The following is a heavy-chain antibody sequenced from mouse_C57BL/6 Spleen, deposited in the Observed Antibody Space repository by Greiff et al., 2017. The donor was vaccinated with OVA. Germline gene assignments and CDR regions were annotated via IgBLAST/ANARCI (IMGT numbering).Heavy chain of an antibody. CDR3: ANFYYDYDASFAY. D-gene: IGHD2-4*01. V-gene: IGHV1-80*01. Sequence: VQLQQSGAELVKPGASVKISCKASGYAFSSYWMNWVKQRPGKGLEWIGQIYPGDGDTNYNGKFKGKATLTADKSSSTAYMQLSSLTSEDSAVYFCANFYYDYDASFAYWGQGTLVTVSA. CDR2: IYPGDGDT. CDR1: GYAFSSYW. J-gene: IGHJ3*01.